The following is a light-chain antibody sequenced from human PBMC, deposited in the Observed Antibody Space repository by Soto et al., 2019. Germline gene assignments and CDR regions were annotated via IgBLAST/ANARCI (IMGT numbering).Light chain of an antibody. CDR2: VNT. Sequence: QAVLTQPPSVSGAPGQRVTISCTGSSSNIGAGYDVHWYQQFPGTAPKLLIFVNTNRPSGVPDRFSGSKSGTSASLAITGLQAEDEADYYCQTYDSSLSDVIFGEGTKVTVL. CDR1: SSNIGAGYD. J-gene: IGLJ2*01. CDR3: QTYDSSLSDVI. V-gene: IGLV1-40*01.